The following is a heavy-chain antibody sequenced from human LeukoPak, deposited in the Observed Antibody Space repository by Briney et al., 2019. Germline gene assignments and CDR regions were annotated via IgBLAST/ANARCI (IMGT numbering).Heavy chain of an antibody. CDR3: ARDSGIQGVDY. CDR1: GYTFTSYG. V-gene: IGHV1-18*01. D-gene: IGHD3-16*01. CDR2: ISAYNGNT. J-gene: IGHJ4*02. Sequence: SVKXXXXASGYTFTSYGISXVRQAPGQGLXWMGWISAYNGNTNYAQKLQGRVTMTTDTSTSTAYMELRSLRSDDTAVYYCARDSGIQGVDYWGQGTLVTVSS.